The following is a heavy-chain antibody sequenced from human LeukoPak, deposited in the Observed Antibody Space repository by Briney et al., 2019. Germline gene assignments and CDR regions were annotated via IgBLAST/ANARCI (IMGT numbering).Heavy chain of an antibody. V-gene: IGHV4-31*03. CDR2: IYYSGST. Sequence: PSETLSLTCTVSGGSISSGGYYWSWIRQHPGKGLEWIGYIYYSGSTYYNPSLKSRVTISVDTSKNQFSLKLSPVTAADTAVYYCARTGHIAAADTRDYWGQGTLVTVSS. J-gene: IGHJ4*02. D-gene: IGHD6-13*01. CDR1: GGSISSGGYY. CDR3: ARTGHIAAADTRDY.